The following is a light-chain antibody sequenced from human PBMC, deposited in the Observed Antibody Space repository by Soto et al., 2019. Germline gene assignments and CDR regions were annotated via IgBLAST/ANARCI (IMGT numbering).Light chain of an antibody. V-gene: IGLV1-44*01. J-gene: IGLJ1*01. CDR2: VTN. CDR3: AAWDGSLNGHV. Sequence: QSVLTQPPSVSGTPGQGVTISCSGSTSNIGENSVGWFQQLPGTAPEVVIYVTNKRPSGVPDRFSGSKSGTSAYLAISGLQSEDEADYYCAAWDGSLNGHVFGTGTKLTVL. CDR1: TSNIGENS.